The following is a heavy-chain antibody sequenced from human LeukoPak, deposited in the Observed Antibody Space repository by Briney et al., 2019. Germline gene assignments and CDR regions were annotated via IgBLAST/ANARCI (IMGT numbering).Heavy chain of an antibody. J-gene: IGHJ4*02. Sequence: SETLSLTCTVSGGSISSYHWSWIRQPPGKGLESIGYIYSSGSTNYNPSLKSRVTISVDTSKNQFSLKLSSVTAADTAVYYCARGEGSGSYYSYFDYWGQGTLVTVSS. D-gene: IGHD1-26*01. V-gene: IGHV4-59*01. CDR3: ARGEGSGSYYSYFDY. CDR1: GGSISSYH. CDR2: IYSSGST.